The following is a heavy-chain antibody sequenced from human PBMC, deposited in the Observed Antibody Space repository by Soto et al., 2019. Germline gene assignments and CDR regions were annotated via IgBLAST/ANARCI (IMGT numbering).Heavy chain of an antibody. CDR1: GGSFSGYY. CDR3: ARGFWNYGYFDY. V-gene: IGHV4-34*01. CDR2: INHSGST. D-gene: IGHD1-7*01. J-gene: IGHJ4*02. Sequence: TLSLTCAVYGGSFSGYYWSWIRQPPGKGLEWIGEINHSGSTNYNPSLKSRVTISVDTSKNQFSLKLSSVTAADTAVYYCARGFWNYGYFDYWGQGTLVTVSS.